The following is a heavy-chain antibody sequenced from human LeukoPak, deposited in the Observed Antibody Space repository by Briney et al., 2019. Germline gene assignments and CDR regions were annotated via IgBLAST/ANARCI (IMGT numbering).Heavy chain of an antibody. CDR2: IKEDGSEK. V-gene: IGHV3-7*01. Sequence: PGGSLRLSCAASGFTFSSYWMSWVRQAPGKGLEWVANIKEDGSEKYYVDSMKGRFTISRDNAKNSLYLQMNSLRAEDTAVYYCASHFVVVPRFDYWGQGTLVTVSS. J-gene: IGHJ4*02. CDR1: GFTFSSYW. D-gene: IGHD2-2*01. CDR3: ASHFVVVPRFDY.